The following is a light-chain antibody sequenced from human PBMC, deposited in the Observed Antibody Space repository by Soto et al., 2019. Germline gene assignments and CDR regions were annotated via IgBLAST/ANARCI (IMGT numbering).Light chain of an antibody. V-gene: IGKV3-11*01. CDR1: QSVSID. CDR3: QQRSNWPLIT. CDR2: GAS. Sequence: EIVMTQSPATVPVSPGERVTLSCRASQSVSIDLAWYQQKPGQAPRLLIYGASTRATDIPARFSGSGSGTDFTLTISSLEPEDFAVYYCQQRSNWPLITFGQGTRLEIK. J-gene: IGKJ5*01.